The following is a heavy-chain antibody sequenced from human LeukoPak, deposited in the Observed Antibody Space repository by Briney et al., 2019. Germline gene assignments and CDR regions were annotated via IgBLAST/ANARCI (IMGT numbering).Heavy chain of an antibody. D-gene: IGHD5-18*01. J-gene: IGHJ3*02. CDR1: GFTFSSYA. Sequence: GGSLRLSCAASGFTFSSYAMSWARQAPGKGLEWVSAISGSGGSTYYADSVKGLFTISRDNSKNTLYLQMNSLRAEDTAVYYCAKEQEPGYSYGLIAFDIWGQGTMVTVSS. V-gene: IGHV3-23*01. CDR3: AKEQEPGYSYGLIAFDI. CDR2: ISGSGGST.